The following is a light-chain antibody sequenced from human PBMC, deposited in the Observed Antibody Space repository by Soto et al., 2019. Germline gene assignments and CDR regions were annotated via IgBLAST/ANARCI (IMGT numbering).Light chain of an antibody. J-gene: IGLJ1*01. CDR2: EVN. V-gene: IGLV2-8*01. CDR3: SSYAGSNMGV. Sequence: QSALTQPPSASGSPGQSVTISCTGTSSDIGGYNFVSWYQQHPGKAPKLMIYEVNKRPSGVPDRFSGSKSGNTASLTVSGLQAEYEADYYCSSYAGSNMGVFGTGTKLTVL. CDR1: SSDIGGYNF.